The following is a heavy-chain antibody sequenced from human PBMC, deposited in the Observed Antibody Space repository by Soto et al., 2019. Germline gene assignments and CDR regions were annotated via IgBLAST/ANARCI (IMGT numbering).Heavy chain of an antibody. CDR3: AKGPEPYASSGYFDY. J-gene: IGHJ4*02. D-gene: IGHD3-22*01. V-gene: IGHV1-69*06. CDR2: IIPIFCTA. Sequence: SSVKETCKASGFTFSSYAIGWVRQPPVQGLEGVGGIIPIFCTANYAQKFRGRVTITPHKPSSAPDVALNSPSDRDTAVYYCAKGPEPYASSGYFDYWGQGTLVTVSS. CDR1: GFTFSSYA.